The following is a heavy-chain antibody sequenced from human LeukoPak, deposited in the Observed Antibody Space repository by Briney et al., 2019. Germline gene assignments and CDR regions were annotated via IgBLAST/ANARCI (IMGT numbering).Heavy chain of an antibody. V-gene: IGHV1-2*02. CDR1: GYTFTGYY. CDR2: INPNSGGT. D-gene: IGHD2-15*01. Sequence: ASVKVSCKASGYTFTGYYMHWVRQAPGQGLEWMGWINPNSGGTNYAQKLQGRVTMTTDTPTSTAYMELRSLRSDDTAVYYCASGYCSGGSCYSPADYWGQGTLVTVSS. J-gene: IGHJ4*02. CDR3: ASGYCSGGSCYSPADY.